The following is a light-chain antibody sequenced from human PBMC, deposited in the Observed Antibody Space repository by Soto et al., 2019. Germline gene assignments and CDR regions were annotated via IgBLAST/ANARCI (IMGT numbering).Light chain of an antibody. Sequence: DIQMTQSPSSVSASVGDRVTITCRASERINTYLAWYQQQPGKAPKLLIYAASSLQSGVPSRFSGSGSGTEFTLTISNMPTADSAHYYCQQAHSTPLTFGGGTKVDIK. CDR2: AAS. V-gene: IGKV1-12*01. J-gene: IGKJ4*01. CDR3: QQAHSTPLT. CDR1: ERINTY.